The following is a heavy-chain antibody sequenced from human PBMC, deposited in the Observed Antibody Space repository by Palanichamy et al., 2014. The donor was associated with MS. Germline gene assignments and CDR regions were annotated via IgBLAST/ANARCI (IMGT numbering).Heavy chain of an antibody. CDR3: ARIPYDSTGSQTPKDY. V-gene: IGHV3-30*04. J-gene: IGHJ4*02. D-gene: IGHD3-22*01. CDR2: ISYDGRNE. CDR1: GFTFSSYP. Sequence: QVHLVESGGGVVQPGRSLRLSCAASGFTFSSYPMHWVRQAPGKGLEWVSVISYDGRNEFYAGSVKGRFTTSRDNSKNTLYLQMNSLRVEDTAVYYCARIPYDSTGSQTPKDYWGQGTLVTVSS.